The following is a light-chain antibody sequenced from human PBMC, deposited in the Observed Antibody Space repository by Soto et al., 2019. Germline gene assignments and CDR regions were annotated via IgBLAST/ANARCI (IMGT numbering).Light chain of an antibody. CDR2: WAS. CDR1: QSVLYSSNNKNH. V-gene: IGKV4-1*01. CDR3: QQYYSPPVT. Sequence: DIVMTQSPDSLAVSLGERATINCKSSQSVLYSSNNKNHLAWYQQKPGQPPKLLIYWASTRESGVPDRFSGSGSGTDFTLTISSLQAEDVAVYYCQQYYSPPVTFVPGTKVDIK. J-gene: IGKJ3*01.